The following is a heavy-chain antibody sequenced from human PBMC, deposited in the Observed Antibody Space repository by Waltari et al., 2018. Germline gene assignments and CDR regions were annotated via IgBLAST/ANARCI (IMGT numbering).Heavy chain of an antibody. Sequence: QVQLQESGPGLVKPSETLSLTCTVSGGSISSYYWSWIRQPPGQGLEGIGYITYSGSTHCNPSRKCGVTISVDTSKTPLSLKLSSVTAADTAVYYCARAVVVPAAIDPYWYFDRGGRGTLVTVSS. CDR3: ARAVVVPAAIDPYWYFDR. CDR2: ITYSGST. V-gene: IGHV4-59*01. D-gene: IGHD2-2*02. CDR1: GGSISSYY. J-gene: IGHJ2*01.